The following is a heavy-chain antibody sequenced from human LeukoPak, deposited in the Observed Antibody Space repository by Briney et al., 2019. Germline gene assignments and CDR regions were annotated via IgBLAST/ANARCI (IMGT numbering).Heavy chain of an antibody. Sequence: GGSLRLSCAASGFTFSSYSMNWVRQAPGKGLEWVSYISSTSSTIYYADSVKGRFTISRDNAKNSLYLQLNSLKTEDTAVYYCVTEVIIAVTGNDYWGQGSLVTVSS. V-gene: IGHV3-48*01. CDR2: ISSTSSTI. D-gene: IGHD6-19*01. CDR3: VTEVIIAVTGNDY. J-gene: IGHJ4*02. CDR1: GFTFSSYS.